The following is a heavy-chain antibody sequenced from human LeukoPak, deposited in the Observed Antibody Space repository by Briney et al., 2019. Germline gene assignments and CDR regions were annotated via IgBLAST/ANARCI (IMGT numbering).Heavy chain of an antibody. J-gene: IGHJ6*02. CDR1: GFTFSSYA. CDR2: ISGSGGST. V-gene: IGHV3-23*01. CDR3: AKVDYYDSSGYYLSLNGKDV. Sequence: PGGSLRLSCAASGFTFSSYAMSWVRQAPGKGLEWVSAISGSGGSTYYADSVKGRFTISRDNSKNTLYLQMNSLRAEDTAVYYCAKVDYYDSSGYYLSLNGKDVWGQGTTVTVSS. D-gene: IGHD3-22*01.